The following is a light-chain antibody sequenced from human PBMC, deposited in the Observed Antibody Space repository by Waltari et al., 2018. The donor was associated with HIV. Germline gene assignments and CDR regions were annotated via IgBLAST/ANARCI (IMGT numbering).Light chain of an antibody. V-gene: IGLV1-44*01. CDR1: SSNIGSNT. CDR3: AAWDDSLNGRV. J-gene: IGLJ3*02. CDR2: SNN. Sequence: QSVLTQPPSASGTPGQRVTISCSGSSSNIGSNTVNWYQQLPGTAPKLLIYSNNQRPSGGPDRFSGSKSGTSASLAISGLQAGDEADYYCAAWDDSLNGRVFGGGTKLTVL.